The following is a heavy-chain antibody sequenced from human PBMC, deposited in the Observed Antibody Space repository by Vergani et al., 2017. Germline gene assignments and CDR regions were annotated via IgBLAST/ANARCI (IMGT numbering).Heavy chain of an antibody. J-gene: IGHJ4*02. D-gene: IGHD3-22*01. CDR2: ISRSGFNT. CDR1: GFPFSSYA. Sequence: HLLESGGGLVQPGGSLRLSCAASGFPFSSYALTWVRQAPGKGLEWVSTISRSGFNTYYADSVKGRFTVSRDNSKNTLFLQMNSLRAGDTAVYYCAIDVLGDSSDLDSWGPGTLVTVSS. V-gene: IGHV3-23*01. CDR3: AIDVLGDSSDLDS.